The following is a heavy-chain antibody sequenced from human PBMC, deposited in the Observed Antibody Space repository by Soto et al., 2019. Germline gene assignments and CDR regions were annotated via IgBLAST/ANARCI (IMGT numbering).Heavy chain of an antibody. Sequence: QVQLQESGPGLVKPSETLSLTCTVSGASVNDYFWGWIRQPPGKGLEWIAYIYYSGDIKYNSSLTSRVSASVDTSTNQFSLNLESVTAAYTAVYFCAGAFNLQGGSFDPWGQGTLVTVSS. D-gene: IGHD1-20*01. CDR1: GASVNDYF. CDR3: AGAFNLQGGSFDP. V-gene: IGHV4-59*02. CDR2: IYYSGDI. J-gene: IGHJ5*02.